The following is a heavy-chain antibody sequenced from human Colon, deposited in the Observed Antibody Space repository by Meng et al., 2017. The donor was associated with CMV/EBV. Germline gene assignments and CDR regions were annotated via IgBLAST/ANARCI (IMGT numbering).Heavy chain of an antibody. CDR3: TTLLRGF. CDR2: IKSKIDGGKI. CDR1: GSTLTNAA. J-gene: IGHJ4*02. V-gene: IGHV3-15*01. Sequence: LRHSCAASGSTLTNAAMTWVRQASGKGLEWIGRIKSKIDGGKIDYAAPVRGRFAISRDDSKATVYLQIDTLEIEDTGMYYCTTLLRGFWGQGTLVTVSS. D-gene: IGHD2-15*01.